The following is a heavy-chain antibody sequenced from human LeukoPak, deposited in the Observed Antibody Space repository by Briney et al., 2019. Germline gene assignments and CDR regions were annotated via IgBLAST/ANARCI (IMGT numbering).Heavy chain of an antibody. D-gene: IGHD6-6*01. CDR1: GYTFTSYG. J-gene: IGHJ1*01. V-gene: IGHV1-18*01. CDR3: ARLLLGTSSRGFQH. CDR2: ISAYNGNT. Sequence: ASVKVSCKASGYTFTSYGISWVRQAPGQGLEWMGWISAYNGNTNYAQKLQGRVTMTTDTSTSTAYMELRRLRYDDTAVYYCARLLLGTSSRGFQHWGQGTLVTVSA.